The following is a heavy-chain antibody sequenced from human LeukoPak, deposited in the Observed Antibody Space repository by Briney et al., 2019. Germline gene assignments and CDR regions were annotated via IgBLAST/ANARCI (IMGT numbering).Heavy chain of an antibody. V-gene: IGHV3-74*01. Sequence: GGSLRLSCAASGFTFSSYWMHWVRQAPGKGLVWVSRINTDGSSTSYADSVKGRFTISRDNAKNSLYLQMNSLRADDTAIYYCARGVRRATGSLWFGEFPDYWGQGTLVTVSS. CDR3: ARGVRRATGSLWFGEFPDY. D-gene: IGHD3-10*01. CDR1: GFTFSSYW. CDR2: INTDGSST. J-gene: IGHJ4*02.